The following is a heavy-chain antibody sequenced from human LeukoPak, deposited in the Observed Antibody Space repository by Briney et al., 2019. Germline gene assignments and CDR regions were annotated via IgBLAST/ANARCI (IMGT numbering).Heavy chain of an antibody. J-gene: IGHJ4*02. CDR3: ARELADILTGYFPYYFDY. CDR1: GFTFSSYA. V-gene: IGHV3-23*01. CDR2: ISGSGGST. D-gene: IGHD3-9*01. Sequence: GGSLRLSCAASGFTFSSYAMSWVRQAPGKGLEWVSAISGSGGSTYYADSVKGRFTISRDNSKNTLYLQMNSLRAEDTAVYYCARELADILTGYFPYYFDYWGQGTLVTVSS.